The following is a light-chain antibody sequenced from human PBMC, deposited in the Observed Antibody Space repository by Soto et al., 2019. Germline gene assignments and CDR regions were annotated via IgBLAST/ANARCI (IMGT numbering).Light chain of an antibody. CDR1: QSVSSSY. Sequence: EIVLTQSPGTLSLSPGERATLSCRASQSVSSSYLAWYQQKPGQAPRLLIYGASSRATGIPDRFSGSGSGKDFFFTISSLEPEDFAVYSCQQYGSPPTWTFGKGTK. CDR3: QQYGSPPTWT. V-gene: IGKV3-20*01. CDR2: GAS. J-gene: IGKJ1*01.